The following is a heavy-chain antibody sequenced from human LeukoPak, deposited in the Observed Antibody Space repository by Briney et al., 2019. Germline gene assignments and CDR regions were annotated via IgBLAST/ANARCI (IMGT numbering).Heavy chain of an antibody. CDR2: ISGGGGST. J-gene: IGHJ4*02. CDR3: AKSSSYDSSGYPDY. D-gene: IGHD3-22*01. CDR1: GFTFSSYA. Sequence: PGGSLRLSCAASGFTFSSYAMSWVRQAPGKGLEWVSAISGGGGSTYYADSVKGRFTISRDNSKNTLYLQMNSLRAEDTAVYYCAKSSSYDSSGYPDYWGQGTLVTVSS. V-gene: IGHV3-23*01.